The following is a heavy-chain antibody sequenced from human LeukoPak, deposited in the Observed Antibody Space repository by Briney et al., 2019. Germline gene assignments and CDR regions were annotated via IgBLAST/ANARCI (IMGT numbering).Heavy chain of an antibody. CDR2: IIPIFGTA. Sequence: ASVKVSCKASGGTFSSYAISWVRQAPGQGLEWMGGIIPIFGTANYAQKFQGRVTITTDESTSTAYMELCSLRSEDTAVYYCARTTYYYDSSGYYPPLGYWGQGTLVTVSS. J-gene: IGHJ4*02. V-gene: IGHV1-69*05. CDR1: GGTFSSYA. D-gene: IGHD3-22*01. CDR3: ARTTYYYDSSGYYPPLGY.